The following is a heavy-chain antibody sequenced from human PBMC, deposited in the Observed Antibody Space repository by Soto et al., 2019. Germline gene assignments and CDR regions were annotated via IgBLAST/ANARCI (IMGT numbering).Heavy chain of an antibody. D-gene: IGHD2-15*01. Sequence: GGSLRLSCAASGFIFTNHWMSWVRQAPGKGLECVAKIKPDGSEKFYVDSVEGRFTISRDNANNALYLQMSSLRAEDTAVYYCTRGHCTGGSCYYEYYFDSWGQGTLVTVSS. J-gene: IGHJ4*02. CDR3: TRGHCTGGSCYYEYYFDS. CDR1: GFIFTNHW. V-gene: IGHV3-7*03. CDR2: IKPDGSEK.